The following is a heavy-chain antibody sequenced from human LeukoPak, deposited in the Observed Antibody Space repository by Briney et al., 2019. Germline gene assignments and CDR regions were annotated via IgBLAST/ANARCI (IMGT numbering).Heavy chain of an antibody. CDR2: VHYSGGT. D-gene: IGHD3-9*01. CDR1: GVSIFSYY. Sequence: SETLSLTCSVSGVSIFSYYWNWIRQPPGKGLEWIGYVHYSGGTNYNPSLKSRVTISVDTSKSQFSLKLSSATAADTAVYYCATGRSIRYFDYWGQGTLLTVSS. J-gene: IGHJ4*02. CDR3: ATGRSIRYFDY. V-gene: IGHV4-59*08.